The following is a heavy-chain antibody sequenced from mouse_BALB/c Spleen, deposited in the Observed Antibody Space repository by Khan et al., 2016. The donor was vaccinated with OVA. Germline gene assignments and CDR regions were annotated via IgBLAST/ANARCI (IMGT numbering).Heavy chain of an antibody. Sequence: EVQLVESGGDLVKPGGSLKLSCAASGFTFSSYSMSWVRQTPDKRLEWVASISSGGDYTYYPDRVKGRFTISRDNAKNTLYLPMSDLKAEDTAMYYCADHLTGSFAYWGQGTLVTVSA. V-gene: IGHV5-6*01. J-gene: IGHJ3*01. CDR1: GFTFSSYS. CDR3: ADHLTGSFAY. CDR2: ISSGGDYT.